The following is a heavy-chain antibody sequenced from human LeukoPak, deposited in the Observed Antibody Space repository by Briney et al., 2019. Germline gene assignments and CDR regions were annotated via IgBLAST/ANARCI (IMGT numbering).Heavy chain of an antibody. V-gene: IGHV3-74*01. CDR2: INSDGSWT. Sequence: VGSLRLSCAASGNYWTHWVRQVPGKGLVWVSHINSDGSWTSYADSVKGRFTISKDNAKNTVYLQMNSLRAEDTAVYYCVSFYETYWGRGTLVTVSS. D-gene: IGHD2/OR15-2a*01. J-gene: IGHJ4*02. CDR3: VSFYETY. CDR1: GNYW.